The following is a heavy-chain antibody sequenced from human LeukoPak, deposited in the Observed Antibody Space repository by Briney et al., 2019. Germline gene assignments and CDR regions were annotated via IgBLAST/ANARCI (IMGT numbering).Heavy chain of an antibody. CDR2: IYYSGST. CDR1: GGSISSYY. V-gene: IGHV4-59*12. Sequence: SETLSLTCTVSGGSISSYYWSWIRQPPGKGLEWIGYIYYSGSTNYNPSLKSRVTISVDTSKNQFSLKLSSVTAADTAVYYCAREDIVVVPAAIHHYFDYWGQGTLVTVSS. J-gene: IGHJ4*02. D-gene: IGHD2-2*02. CDR3: AREDIVVVPAAIHHYFDY.